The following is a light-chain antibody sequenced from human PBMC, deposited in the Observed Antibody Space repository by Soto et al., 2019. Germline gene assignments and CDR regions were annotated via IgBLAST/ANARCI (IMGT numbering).Light chain of an antibody. CDR2: AAS. CDR1: QGISSY. V-gene: IGKV1-9*01. Sequence: DIQLTQSPSFLSASVGDRVTITCRASQGISSYLAWYQQKPGKAPKLLIYAASTLQSGVPSRFSGSGSGTKFTLTIASLQPDDFATYYCQQYETFSGTFGPGTKVAIK. CDR3: QQYETFSGT. J-gene: IGKJ1*01.